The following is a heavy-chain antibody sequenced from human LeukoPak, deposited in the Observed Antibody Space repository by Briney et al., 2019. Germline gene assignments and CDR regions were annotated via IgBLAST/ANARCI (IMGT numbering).Heavy chain of an antibody. D-gene: IGHD3-16*01. Sequence: ASVKVSCKASGYTFTDYDLNWVRQASGQGLEWMGWMNPDTEITDYAQKFQGRVTMTRDTSTSTAYMELSGLTSEDTAVYYCAREGLGELTLDCWGQGTLVTVSS. CDR3: AREGLGELTLDC. CDR2: MNPDTEIT. CDR1: GYTFTDYD. J-gene: IGHJ4*02. V-gene: IGHV1-8*01.